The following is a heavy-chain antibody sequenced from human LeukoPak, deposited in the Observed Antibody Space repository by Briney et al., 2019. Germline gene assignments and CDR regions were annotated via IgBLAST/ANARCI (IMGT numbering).Heavy chain of an antibody. V-gene: IGHV4-34*01. CDR2: INHSGST. CDR1: GGSFSGYY. CDR3: ARAPNYFDSSGYSVGWFDP. D-gene: IGHD3-22*01. J-gene: IGHJ5*02. Sequence: PSETLSLTCAVYGGSFSGYYWSWIRQPPGKGLEWIGEINHSGSTNYNPSLKSRVTISVDTSKNQFSLKLSSVTAADTAVYYCARAPNYFDSSGYSVGWFDPWGQGTLVTVSS.